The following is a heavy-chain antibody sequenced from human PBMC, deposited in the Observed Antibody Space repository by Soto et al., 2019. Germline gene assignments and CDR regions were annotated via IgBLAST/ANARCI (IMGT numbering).Heavy chain of an antibody. Sequence: APVKVSCKASGYTFTGYYMHWVRQAPGQGLEWMGWINPNSGGTNYAQKFQGWVTMTRDTSISTAYMELSRLRSDDTAVYYCAREGYSSTTSNWFDPWGQGTLVTVSS. CDR3: AREGYSSTTSNWFDP. CDR1: GYTFTGYY. J-gene: IGHJ5*02. D-gene: IGHD6-19*01. CDR2: INPNSGGT. V-gene: IGHV1-2*04.